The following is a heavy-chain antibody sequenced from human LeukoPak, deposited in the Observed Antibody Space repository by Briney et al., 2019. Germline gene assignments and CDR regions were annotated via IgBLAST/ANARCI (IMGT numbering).Heavy chain of an antibody. D-gene: IGHD1-26*01. CDR2: ITSSGTYI. Sequence: PGGSLRLSCAASGFTFNNYNMNWVRQAPGKALEWVSSITSSGTYIFYADSVKGRFTISRDNAKNSLYLQMNSLGPEDTAVYYCARAPYSGNYGNYYYYYMDVWGKGTTVTISS. V-gene: IGHV3-21*01. J-gene: IGHJ6*03. CDR1: GFTFNNYN. CDR3: ARAPYSGNYGNYYYYYMDV.